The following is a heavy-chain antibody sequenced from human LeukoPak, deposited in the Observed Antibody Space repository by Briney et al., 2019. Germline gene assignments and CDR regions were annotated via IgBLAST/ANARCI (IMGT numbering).Heavy chain of an antibody. Sequence: PGGSLRLSCAASGFTVSSNYMSWVRQAPGKGLEWVSVIYSGGSTYYADSVKGRFTISRHNSKSTLYLQMNSLRAEDTAVYYCARERATDFNYFDYWGQGTLVTVSS. CDR2: IYSGGST. D-gene: IGHD1-26*01. J-gene: IGHJ4*02. CDR1: GFTVSSNY. CDR3: ARERATDFNYFDY. V-gene: IGHV3-53*04.